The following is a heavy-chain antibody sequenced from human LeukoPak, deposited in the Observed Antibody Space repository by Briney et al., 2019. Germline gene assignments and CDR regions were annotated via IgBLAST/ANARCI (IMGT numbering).Heavy chain of an antibody. CDR3: ARGRAAMVSAFDY. CDR1: GDSISSSRSY. D-gene: IGHD5-18*01. V-gene: IGHV4-61*01. CDR2: IYYSGST. J-gene: IGHJ4*02. Sequence: PSETLSLTCIVSGDSISSSRSYWSWIRQPPGKGLEWIGYIYYSGSTNYNPSLKSRVTISVDTSKNQFSLKLSSVTAADTAVYYCARGRAAMVSAFDYWGQGTLVTVSS.